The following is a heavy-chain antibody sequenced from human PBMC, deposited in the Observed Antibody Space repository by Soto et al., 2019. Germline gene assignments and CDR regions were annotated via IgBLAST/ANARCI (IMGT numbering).Heavy chain of an antibody. J-gene: IGHJ2*01. CDR3: ARGGSLNGYFDL. D-gene: IGHD1-26*01. CDR1: GFTFSSYW. V-gene: IGHV3-74*01. Sequence: EVQLVESGGGLVQPGGSLRLSCAASGFTFSSYWMHWVRQAPGKGLVWVSRINSDGSSTSYADSVKGRFTISRDNAKNMLDLQMNRLRAEDTAGYYCARGGSLNGYFDLWGRGTLGTVSS. CDR2: INSDGSST.